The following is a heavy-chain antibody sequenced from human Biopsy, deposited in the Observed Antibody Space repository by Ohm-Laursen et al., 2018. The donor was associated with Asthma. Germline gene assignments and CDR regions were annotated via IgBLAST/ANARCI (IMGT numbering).Heavy chain of an antibody. V-gene: IGHV4-39*02. D-gene: IGHD1-1*01. CDR3: ARDGGLTSYPGTFHI. CDR2: IYYSGRT. CDR1: GFTFSSYG. Sequence: LRLSCAASGFTFSSYGMHWVRQPPGKGLEWIGSIYYSGRTYYNPSLKSRVTISVDTSKKQLSLLQSSGTAADTAVYYCARDGGLTSYPGTFHIWGQGTMVTVSS. J-gene: IGHJ3*02.